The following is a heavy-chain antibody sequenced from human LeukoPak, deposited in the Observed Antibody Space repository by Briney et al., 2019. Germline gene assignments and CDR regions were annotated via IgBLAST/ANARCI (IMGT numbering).Heavy chain of an antibody. V-gene: IGHV3-23*01. CDR2: ISGNGLGT. Sequence: GGSLRLSCAASGFTFSRNAMNWVRQAPGKGLEWVAAISGNGLGTYYADSVKGRLNISRDNSRNTLYLQMNSLRIEDTAFYYCAKDANYLRSSGYLIPIDFWGQGTLVTVSS. CDR3: AKDANYLRSSGYLIPIDF. J-gene: IGHJ4*02. D-gene: IGHD3-22*01. CDR1: GFTFSRNA.